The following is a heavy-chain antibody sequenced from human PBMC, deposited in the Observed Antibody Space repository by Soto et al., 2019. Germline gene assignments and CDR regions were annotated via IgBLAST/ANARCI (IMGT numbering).Heavy chain of an antibody. V-gene: IGHV4-59*08. CDR3: ARHIHGDYYFDY. J-gene: IGHJ4*02. CDR1: GGSISSYY. D-gene: IGHD4-17*01. CDR2: IYYSGST. Sequence: SETLSLTCTVSGGSISSYYWSWIRQPPGKGLEWIGYIYYSGSTNYNPSLKSRVTISVDTSKNQFSLKLSSVTAADTAVYYCARHIHGDYYFDYWGQGTLVTVSS.